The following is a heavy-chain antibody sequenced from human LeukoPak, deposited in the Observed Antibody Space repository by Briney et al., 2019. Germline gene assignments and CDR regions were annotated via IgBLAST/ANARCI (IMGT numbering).Heavy chain of an antibody. D-gene: IGHD6-13*01. J-gene: IGHJ4*02. Sequence: GGSLRLSCAASGFTFSSYWMSWVRQAPANGLEWVANIKQDGSGKYYVDSVKGRFTISRDNAKNSLYLQMNSLRAEDTAVYYCAITTPLGGAAAGTYDYWGQGTLVTVSS. CDR3: AITTPLGGAAAGTYDY. CDR1: GFTFSSYW. V-gene: IGHV3-7*01. CDR2: IKQDGSGK.